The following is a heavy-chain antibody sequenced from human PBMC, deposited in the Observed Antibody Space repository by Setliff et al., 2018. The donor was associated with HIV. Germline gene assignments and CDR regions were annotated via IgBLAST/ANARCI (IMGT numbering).Heavy chain of an antibody. J-gene: IGHJ6*03. D-gene: IGHD3-10*01. V-gene: IGHV7-4-1*02. Sequence: GASVKVSCKASGYTFTSYAMNWVRQAPGQGLEWMGWINTNTGNPTYAQGFTGRFVFSFDTSVSTAYLQISSLKDEDTAVYYCARDESDSLYYMDYYYMDVWGKGTTVTVSS. CDR3: ARDESDSLYYMDYYYMDV. CDR2: INTNTGNP. CDR1: GYTFTSYA.